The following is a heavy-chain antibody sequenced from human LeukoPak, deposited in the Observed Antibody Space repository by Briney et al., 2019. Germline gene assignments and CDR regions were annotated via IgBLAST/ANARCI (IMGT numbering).Heavy chain of an antibody. CDR1: GFTFSNYA. CDR2: ISGSGEST. D-gene: IGHD7-27*01. J-gene: IGHJ4*02. CDR3: AREHWDFDY. V-gene: IGHV3-23*01. Sequence: GGSLRLSCAASGFTFSNYAITWIRQAPGKGLEWVSEISGSGESTYYGDSVKGRFTISRDNSKNTLYLQMNSLRAGDAAVYYCAREHWDFDYWGQGTLVTVSS.